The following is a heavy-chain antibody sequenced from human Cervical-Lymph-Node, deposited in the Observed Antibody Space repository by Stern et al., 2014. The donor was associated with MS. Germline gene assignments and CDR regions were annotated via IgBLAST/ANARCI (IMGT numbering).Heavy chain of an antibody. V-gene: IGHV1-8*01. Sequence: QVQLEQSGAEVMKPGASVTVSCKASGYTFTSYDINWVRQATGQGLEWMGWMNRTSGNTGYEQKFKVRVTMTRNPSISTAYMELSSLRSEDTAVYYCARAVADNWFDPWGQGTLVTVSS. CDR3: ARAVADNWFDP. CDR1: GYTFTSYD. D-gene: IGHD6-19*01. J-gene: IGHJ5*02. CDR2: MNRTSGNT.